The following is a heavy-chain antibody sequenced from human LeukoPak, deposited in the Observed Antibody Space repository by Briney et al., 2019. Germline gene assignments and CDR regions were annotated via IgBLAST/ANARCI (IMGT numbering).Heavy chain of an antibody. J-gene: IGHJ4*02. CDR1: GFTVSRDA. V-gene: IGHV3-23*01. D-gene: IGHD5-24*01. CDR3: AKGPSDGF. CDR2: INGYADS. Sequence: GGCLRLAWAASGFTVSRDAISSLRHAAGKGLEWDSVINGYADSYYAASVQGRLRISRHNPKSTLFLQMNSLSTEDTAVYYCAKGPSDGFWGQGTLVTVSS.